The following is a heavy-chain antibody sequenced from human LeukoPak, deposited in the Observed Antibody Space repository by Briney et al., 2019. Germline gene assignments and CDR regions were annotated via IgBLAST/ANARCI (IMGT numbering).Heavy chain of an antibody. CDR1: GGSISPDN. CDR3: ARGGKCANGVCPVSTDY. D-gene: IGHD2-8*01. Sequence: SETLSLTCTVSGGSISPDNWTWIRQPPGKGLEYIGYIYNSGTTNYNPSLRSRVTMSVDTSKNQFSLRLSSVTAADTAVYYCARGGKCANGVCPVSTDYWGQGTLVTVSS. J-gene: IGHJ4*02. V-gene: IGHV4-59*01. CDR2: IYNSGTT.